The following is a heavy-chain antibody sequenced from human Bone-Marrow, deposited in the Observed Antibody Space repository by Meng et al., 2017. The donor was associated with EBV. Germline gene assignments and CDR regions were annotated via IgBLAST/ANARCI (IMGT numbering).Heavy chain of an antibody. CDR2: INHSGST. V-gene: IGHV4-34*01. Sequence: QVQVKQWGAGLVKASETLSLTCAVYGGSFSGYYWSWIRQPPGKGLEWIGEINHSGSTNYNPSLKSRVTISVDTSKNQFSLKLSSVTAADTAVYYCASPPTGRGSYLDYWGQGTLVTVSS. D-gene: IGHD3-16*01. CDR1: GGSFSGYY. CDR3: ASPPTGRGSYLDY. J-gene: IGHJ4*02.